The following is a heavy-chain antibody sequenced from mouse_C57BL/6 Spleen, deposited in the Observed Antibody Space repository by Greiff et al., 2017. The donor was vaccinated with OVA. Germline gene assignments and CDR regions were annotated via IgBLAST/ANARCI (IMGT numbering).Heavy chain of an antibody. CDR2: IYPGDGDT. J-gene: IGHJ3*01. D-gene: IGHD4-1*01. Sequence: QVQLQQSGPELVKPGASVKISCKASGYAFSSSWMNWVKQRPGKGLEWIGRIYPGDGDTNYNGKFKGKATLTADKSSSTAYMQLSSLTSEDSAVYFCARGERGRFAYWGQGTLVTVSA. CDR1: GYAFSSSW. CDR3: ARGERGRFAY. V-gene: IGHV1-82*01.